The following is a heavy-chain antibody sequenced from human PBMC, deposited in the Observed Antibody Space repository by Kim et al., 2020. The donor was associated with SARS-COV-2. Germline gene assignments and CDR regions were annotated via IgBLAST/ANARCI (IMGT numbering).Heavy chain of an antibody. Sequence: TSRVTLSVDTSKNQFSLKLSSVTAADTAVYYCARDRGVGASSHSSYGMDVWGQGTTVTVSS. V-gene: IGHV4-39*07. D-gene: IGHD1-26*01. J-gene: IGHJ6*02. CDR3: ARDRGVGASSHSSYGMDV.